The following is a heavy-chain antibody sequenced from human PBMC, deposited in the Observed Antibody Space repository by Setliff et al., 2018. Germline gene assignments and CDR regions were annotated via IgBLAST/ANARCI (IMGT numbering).Heavy chain of an antibody. CDR2: ISSISSSTI. V-gene: IGHV3-48*01. J-gene: IGHJ4*02. Sequence: GGSLRLSCAASGFNFMNYGMNWVRQAPGEGLEWVSYISSISSSTIYYADSVKGRFTVSRDNAKNSLYLQLDSLRPDDTAFYYCARGHCTTISCFLDHWGQGIMVTVSS. CDR3: ARGHCTTISCFLDH. D-gene: IGHD2-8*01. CDR1: GFNFMNYG.